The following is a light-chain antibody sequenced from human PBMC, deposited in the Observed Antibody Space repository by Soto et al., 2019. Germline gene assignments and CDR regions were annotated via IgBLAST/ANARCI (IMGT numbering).Light chain of an antibody. V-gene: IGLV1-44*01. Sequence: QLVLTQPPSVSGTPGQRVTMSCSGSSSNIGGNSVDWYQQLPGTAPKLLIYTNDRRPSGVPDRFSGSKSGTSGSLAISGLRSEDEADYYCAAWDDSLNGRVFGGGTKLTVL. CDR3: AAWDDSLNGRV. J-gene: IGLJ2*01. CDR2: TND. CDR1: SSNIGGNS.